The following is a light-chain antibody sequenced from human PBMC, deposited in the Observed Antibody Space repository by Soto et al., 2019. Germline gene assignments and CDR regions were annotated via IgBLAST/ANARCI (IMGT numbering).Light chain of an antibody. CDR3: QQYGSSPTWT. Sequence: ESVLTQSPGTLSLSPGERATLPVRASQRVSSNDLAWYQQKPGQAPRLLIYGASTRATGIPDRFSGSGSGTDFTLTISRLEPEDSAVYYCQQYGSSPTWTFGQGTKVDIK. J-gene: IGKJ1*01. CDR2: GAS. CDR1: QRVSSND. V-gene: IGKV3-20*01.